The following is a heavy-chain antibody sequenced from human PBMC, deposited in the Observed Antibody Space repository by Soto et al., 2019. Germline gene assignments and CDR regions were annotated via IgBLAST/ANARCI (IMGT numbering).Heavy chain of an antibody. Sequence: QVRLVQSEGEVKKPGASVKVSCRASGYTFTNYDISWVRQVPGQGLEWMGWISTERDLTKYAQKFQGRVTLTTDTSTSTAYMELRSLRSDDTAVYYCARVSSSIVVVPDYGMDVWGQGTTVTVSS. CDR1: GYTFTNYD. CDR3: ARVSSSIVVVPDYGMDV. V-gene: IGHV1-18*04. CDR2: ISTERDLT. D-gene: IGHD2-15*01. J-gene: IGHJ6*02.